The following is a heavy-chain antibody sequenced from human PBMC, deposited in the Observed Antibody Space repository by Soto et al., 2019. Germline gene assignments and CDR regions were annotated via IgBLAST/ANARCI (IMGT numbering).Heavy chain of an antibody. D-gene: IGHD2-2*01. V-gene: IGHV3-48*01. J-gene: IGHJ6*03. Sequence: GGSLRLSCAASGFTFSSYSMNWVRQAPGKGLEWVSYISSSSSTIYYADSVKGRFTISRDNAKNSLYLQMNSLRAEDTAVYYCAREYCSSTSCRYYYYYYYMDVWGKGTTVTVSS. CDR1: GFTFSSYS. CDR3: AREYCSSTSCRYYYYYYYMDV. CDR2: ISSSSSTI.